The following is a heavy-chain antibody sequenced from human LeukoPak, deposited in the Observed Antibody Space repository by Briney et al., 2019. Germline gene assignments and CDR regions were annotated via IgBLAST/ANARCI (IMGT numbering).Heavy chain of an antibody. Sequence: SETLSLTCTVSGGSISTYFWSWIRQPPGKALEWIGYIYYSGSTYYNPSLRSRVTISVDTSKNQFSLKLSSVTAADTAVYYCARSTNYYDSSGFGYWGQGTLVTVSS. V-gene: IGHV4-59*06. D-gene: IGHD3-22*01. CDR2: IYYSGST. J-gene: IGHJ4*02. CDR3: ARSTNYYDSSGFGY. CDR1: GGSISTYF.